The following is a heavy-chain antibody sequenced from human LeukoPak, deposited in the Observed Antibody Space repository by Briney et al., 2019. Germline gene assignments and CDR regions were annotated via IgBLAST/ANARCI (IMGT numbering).Heavy chain of an antibody. CDR3: VKTVYGTMVRGVITSTFDY. CDR1: GFTFSSYA. CDR2: ISSNGGST. D-gene: IGHD3-10*01. V-gene: IGHV3-64D*06. Sequence: PGGSLRLSCSASGFTFSSYAMHWVRQAPGKGLEYVSAISSNGGSTYYADSVKGRFTISRDNSKNTLYLQMSSLRAEDTAVYYCVKTVYGTMVRGVITSTFDYWGRGTLVTVSS. J-gene: IGHJ4*02.